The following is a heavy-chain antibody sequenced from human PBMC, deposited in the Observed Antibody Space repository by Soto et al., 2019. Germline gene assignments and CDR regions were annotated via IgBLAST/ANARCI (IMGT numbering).Heavy chain of an antibody. V-gene: IGHV3-48*03. CDR2: ISSSSDFI. J-gene: IGHJ5*02. Sequence: PGGSLRLSCEVSGFTFRSYEMRWVRQAPGKGLEWLSYISSSSDFIYYSESVKGRFTISRDNANNSLYLQMNSLRAADTAIYYCARGANGIDRLDHWGQGAPVTVSS. CDR1: GFTFRSYE. CDR3: ARGANGIDRLDH. D-gene: IGHD5-12*01.